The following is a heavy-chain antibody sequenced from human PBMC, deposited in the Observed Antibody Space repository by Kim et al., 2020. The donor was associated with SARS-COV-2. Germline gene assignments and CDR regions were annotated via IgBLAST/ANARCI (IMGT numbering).Heavy chain of an antibody. V-gene: IGHV1-69*13. CDR3: ARVRYSSSWWIDWFDP. J-gene: IGHJ5*02. CDR2: IIPIFGTA. Sequence: SVKVSCKASGGTFSSYAISWVRQAPGQGLEWMGGIIPIFGTANYAQKFQGRVTITADESTSTAYMELSSLRSEDTAVYYCARVRYSSSWWIDWFDPWGQGTLVTVSS. CDR1: GGTFSSYA. D-gene: IGHD6-13*01.